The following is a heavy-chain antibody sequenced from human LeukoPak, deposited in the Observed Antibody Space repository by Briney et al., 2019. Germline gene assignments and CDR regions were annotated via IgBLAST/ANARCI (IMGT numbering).Heavy chain of an antibody. J-gene: IGHJ6*02. V-gene: IGHV4-34*01. CDR3: ARHVGPRVYRDYYYGMDV. Sequence: KPSETLSLTCAVYGGSFSGYYWSWIRQPPGKGLEWIGSIYYSGSTYYNPSLKSRVTISVDTSKNQFSLKLSSVTAADTAVYYCARHVGPRVYRDYYYGMDVWGQGTTVTVSS. CDR2: IYYSGST. D-gene: IGHD6-13*01. CDR1: GGSFSGYY.